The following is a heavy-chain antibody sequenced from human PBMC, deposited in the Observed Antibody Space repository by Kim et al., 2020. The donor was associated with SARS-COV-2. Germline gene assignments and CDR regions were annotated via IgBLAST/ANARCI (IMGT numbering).Heavy chain of an antibody. V-gene: IGHV3-33*06. D-gene: IGHD3-22*01. Sequence: GGSLRLSCAASGFTFSSYAMHWVRQAPGKGLEWVAVIWYDGSNKYYADSVKGRFTISRDNSKNTLYLQMNSLRAEDTAVYYCAKDRNKWFLTWGQGTLVTVSS. CDR2: IWYDGSNK. CDR3: AKDRNKWFLT. CDR1: GFTFSSYA. J-gene: IGHJ5*02.